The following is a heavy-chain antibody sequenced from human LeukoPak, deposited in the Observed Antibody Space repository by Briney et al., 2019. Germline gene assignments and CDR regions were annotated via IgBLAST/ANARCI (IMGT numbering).Heavy chain of an antibody. D-gene: IGHD3-3*01. V-gene: IGHV1-18*01. Sequence: ASVKVSCKASGYTFTSYGISWVRQAPGQGLEWMGWISAYNGNTNYAQKLQGRVTMTTDTSTSTVYMELRSLRSDDTAVYYCARDFLALAGAEYFQHWGQGTLVTVSS. CDR3: ARDFLALAGAEYFQH. CDR2: ISAYNGNT. J-gene: IGHJ1*01. CDR1: GYTFTSYG.